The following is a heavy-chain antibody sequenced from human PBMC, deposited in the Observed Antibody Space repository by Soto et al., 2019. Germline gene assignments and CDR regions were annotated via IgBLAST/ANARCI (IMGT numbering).Heavy chain of an antibody. D-gene: IGHD2-8*02. CDR3: ARDKITGLFDY. CDR2: IYHSGST. J-gene: IGHJ4*02. V-gene: IGHV4-34*01. CDR1: GASISSYY. Sequence: SDTLSLTCTVSGASISSYYLTWIRQPAGTGLEWIGEIYHSGSTNYNPSLKSRVTISVDTSKNQFSLKLTSVTASDTAVYYCARDKITGLFDYWGQGTLVTVFS.